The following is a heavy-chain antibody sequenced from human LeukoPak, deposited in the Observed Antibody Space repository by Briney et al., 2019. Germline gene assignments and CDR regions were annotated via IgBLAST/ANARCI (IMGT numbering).Heavy chain of an antibody. V-gene: IGHV1-18*01. D-gene: IGHD2-15*01. Sequence: GASVMVSCKASGYTFTSYGISWVRQAPGQGLEWMGWISAYNGNTNYAQKLQGRVTMTTDTSTSTAYMELRSLRSDDTAVYYCASPYCSGGSCYDAFDIWGQGAMVTVSS. CDR2: ISAYNGNT. CDR1: GYTFTSYG. J-gene: IGHJ3*02. CDR3: ASPYCSGGSCYDAFDI.